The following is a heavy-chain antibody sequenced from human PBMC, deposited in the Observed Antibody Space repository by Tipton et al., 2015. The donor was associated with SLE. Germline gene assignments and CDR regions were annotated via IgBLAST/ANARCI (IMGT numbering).Heavy chain of an antibody. CDR3: ARDCGGSDAFDI. V-gene: IGHV4-59*12. CDR1: GASISSYY. J-gene: IGHJ3*02. Sequence: TLSLTCTVSGASISSYYWSWIRQPPGKGLEWIGYIYYSGSTIHNPSLKSRVTISVDTSKNQFSLKLSSVTAADTAVYYCARDCGGSDAFDIWGQGTMVTVSS. CDR2: IYYSGST. D-gene: IGHD2-21*01.